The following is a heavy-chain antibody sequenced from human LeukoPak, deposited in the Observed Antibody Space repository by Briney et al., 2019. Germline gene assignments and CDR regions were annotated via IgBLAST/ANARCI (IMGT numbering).Heavy chain of an antibody. D-gene: IGHD4-23*01. CDR3: ARRAGGYSHPYDY. CDR2: IYSDDTT. J-gene: IGHJ4*02. CDR1: GGSFSGYY. Sequence: ETLSLTCAVYGGSFSGYYWSWIRQGPGKGLEWVSLIYSDDTTLYADSVKGRFTISRDISKNTLYLQMSSLRAEDTAVYYCARRAGGYSHPYDYWGQGVLVTASS. V-gene: IGHV3-53*01.